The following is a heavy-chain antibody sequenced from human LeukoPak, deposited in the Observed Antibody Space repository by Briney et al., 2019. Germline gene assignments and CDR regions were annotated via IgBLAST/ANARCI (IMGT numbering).Heavy chain of an antibody. Sequence: GGSLRLSCAASGFTFSSYGMHWVRQAPGKGLEWVAVIWYDGSNKYYADSVKGRFTISRDNSKNTLYLQMNSLRAEDTAVYYCARPGRKYGFDYWGQGTLVTVSS. D-gene: IGHD1-14*01. CDR1: GFTFSSYG. CDR2: IWYDGSNK. CDR3: ARPGRKYGFDY. J-gene: IGHJ4*02. V-gene: IGHV3-33*01.